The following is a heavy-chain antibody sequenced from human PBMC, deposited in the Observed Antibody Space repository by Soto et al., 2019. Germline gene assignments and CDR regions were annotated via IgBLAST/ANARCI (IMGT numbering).Heavy chain of an antibody. CDR2: IYWDDDT. J-gene: IGHJ4*02. CDR1: GFSLITSGVG. V-gene: IGHV2-5*02. Sequence: QITLKEAGPTLVKPTQTLTLTCSFSGFSLITSGVGVGWIRQPPGKALEWLALIYWDDDTGYSTSLRNRLTXTXDTSRNQVVLTMTNMDPADTATYYCAHTMAPRIFDSWGQGTLVTVSS. CDR3: AHTMAPRIFDS.